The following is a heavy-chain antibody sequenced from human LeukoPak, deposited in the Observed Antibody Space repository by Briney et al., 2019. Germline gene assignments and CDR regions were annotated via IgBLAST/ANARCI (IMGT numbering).Heavy chain of an antibody. CDR3: ATGDSFDY. CDR2: ISWNSGSI. V-gene: IGHV3-9*01. CDR1: GFTFDDYA. D-gene: IGHD1-14*01. Sequence: GGSLRLSCAASGFTFDDYAMHWVRQAPGKGLEWVSGISWNSGSIGYADSVKGRFTISRDNAKNSLYLQMNSLRADDTALYYCATGDSFDYWGQGTLVTVSS. J-gene: IGHJ4*02.